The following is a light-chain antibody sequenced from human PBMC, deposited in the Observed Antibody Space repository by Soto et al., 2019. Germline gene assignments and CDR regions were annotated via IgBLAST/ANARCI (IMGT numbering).Light chain of an antibody. Sequence: QSARTQPPSASGTPGQRVTVSCSGSSSNIGGHLNPVYWFQQLPGSAPKLLLYKNNQRPSGVPDRFSGSTSAASASLAISGLRPEDEADYYCAAWDDSLSAYVFGTGTKVTVL. CDR1: SSNIGGHLNP. CDR2: KNN. V-gene: IGLV1-47*01. CDR3: AAWDDSLSAYV. J-gene: IGLJ1*01.